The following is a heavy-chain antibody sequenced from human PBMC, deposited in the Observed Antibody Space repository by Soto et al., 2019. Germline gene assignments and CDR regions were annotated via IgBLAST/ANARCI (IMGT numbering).Heavy chain of an antibody. Sequence: GGSLRLSCAASGFAFSSYAIIFVRHAPFKWLEWVSAISGSGGSTYYADSVKGRFTISRDNSKNTLYLQMNSLRAEDTAVYYCAGGGSGGWYYFDYWGQGTLVTVSS. V-gene: IGHV3-23*01. CDR3: AGGGSGGWYYFDY. J-gene: IGHJ4*02. CDR1: GFAFSSYA. CDR2: ISGSGGST. D-gene: IGHD6-19*01.